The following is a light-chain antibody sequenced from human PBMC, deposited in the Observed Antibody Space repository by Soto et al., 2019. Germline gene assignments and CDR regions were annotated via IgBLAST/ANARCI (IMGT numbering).Light chain of an antibody. CDR3: SSYAGSNNYVV. Sequence: QSVLTQPPSASGSPGQSVTISCTGTSSDVGGYNFVSWYQQHPGQAPKLMIYEVNKRPSGVPDRFSGSKSGNTASLTVSGLQAEDEADYYCSSYAGSNNYVVFGGGTKVTVL. V-gene: IGLV2-8*01. J-gene: IGLJ2*01. CDR1: SSDVGGYNF. CDR2: EVN.